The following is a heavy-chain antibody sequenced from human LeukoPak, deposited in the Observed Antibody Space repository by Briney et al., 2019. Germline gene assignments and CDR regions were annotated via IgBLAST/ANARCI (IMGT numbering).Heavy chain of an antibody. CDR3: ARDSIDVVVLRGDYMDV. V-gene: IGHV3-21*01. CDR2: ISSSSYI. Sequence: GGSLRLSCAASGFTFSSYSMNWVRQAPGKGLEWVSSISSSSYIYYADSVKGRFTTSRDNAKNSLYLQMNSLRAEDTAVYYCARDSIDVVVLRGDYMDVWGKGTTVTVSS. CDR1: GFTFSSYS. J-gene: IGHJ6*03. D-gene: IGHD2-2*01.